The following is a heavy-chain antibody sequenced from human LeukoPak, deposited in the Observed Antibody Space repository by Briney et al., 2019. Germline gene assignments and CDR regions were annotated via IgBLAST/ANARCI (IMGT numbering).Heavy chain of an antibody. CDR2: ISHDGRTK. Sequence: GGSLTLSCVVSGFNFDNFAMHWVRQPVGKGLEWVAVISHDGRTKYYADSMKGRITISRDNAKNSLSLQMNSLKPEDTALYYCAKGPGLGAGKRYLDLWGRGTLVIVSS. D-gene: IGHD6-13*01. J-gene: IGHJ2*01. CDR3: AKGPGLGAGKRYLDL. CDR1: GFNFDNFA. V-gene: IGHV3-30*04.